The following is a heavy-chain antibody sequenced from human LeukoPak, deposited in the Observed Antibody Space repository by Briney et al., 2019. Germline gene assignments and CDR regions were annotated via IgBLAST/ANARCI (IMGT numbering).Heavy chain of an antibody. J-gene: IGHJ4*02. CDR3: ARAPRLWFGELLLDY. CDR2: IYHSGST. D-gene: IGHD3-10*01. V-gene: IGHV4-4*02. CDR1: GGSISSSNW. Sequence: SGTLSLTCAVSGGSISSSNWWSWVRQPPGKGLEWIGEIYHSGSTNYNPSLKSRVTISVDKSKNQFSLKLCSVTAADTAVYYCARAPRLWFGELLLDYWGQGTLVTVSS.